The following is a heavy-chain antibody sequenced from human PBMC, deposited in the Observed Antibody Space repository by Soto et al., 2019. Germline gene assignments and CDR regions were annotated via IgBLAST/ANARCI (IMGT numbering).Heavy chain of an antibody. CDR3: ATNLKSGTEPATWYY. D-gene: IGHD2-8*01. Sequence: PSETLSLTCAVSGGSISSGGYSWSWIRQPPGKGLEWIGYIYHSGSTYYDPSLKSRVTISVDRSKNQFSLKLSSVTAADTAVYYCATNLKSGTEPATWYYWGQGTLVTVSS. CDR2: IYHSGST. J-gene: IGHJ4*02. V-gene: IGHV4-30-2*01. CDR1: GGSISSGGYS.